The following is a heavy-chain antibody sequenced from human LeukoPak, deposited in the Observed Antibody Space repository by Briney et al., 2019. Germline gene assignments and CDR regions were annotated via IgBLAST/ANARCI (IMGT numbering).Heavy chain of an antibody. J-gene: IGHJ6*02. D-gene: IGHD6-25*01. Sequence: GGSLRLSCAASGFTFSSYSMNWVRQAPGKGLEWVSSISSSSSYIYYADSVKGRFTISRDNAKNSLYLQMNSLRAEDTAVYYCARGGRQSYYGMDVWGQGTTVTVSS. CDR3: ARGGRQSYYGMDV. V-gene: IGHV3-21*01. CDR1: GFTFSSYS. CDR2: ISSSSSYI.